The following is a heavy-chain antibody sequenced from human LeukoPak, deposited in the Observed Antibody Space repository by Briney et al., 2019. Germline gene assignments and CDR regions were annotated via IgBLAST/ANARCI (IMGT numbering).Heavy chain of an antibody. V-gene: IGHV3-23*01. CDR1: GFIFSNYA. D-gene: IGHD5/OR15-5a*01. CDR3: AKSVVPGGAYYFDY. CDR2: ISGSGDTT. Sequence: GGSLRLSCAASGFIFSNYAISWFRQAPGKGLEWVSAISGSGDTTYYADSVKGRFTLSRDNSKNTLYLQMHSLRAEDTAVYYCAKSVVPGGAYYFDYWGQGTLVTVSS. J-gene: IGHJ4*02.